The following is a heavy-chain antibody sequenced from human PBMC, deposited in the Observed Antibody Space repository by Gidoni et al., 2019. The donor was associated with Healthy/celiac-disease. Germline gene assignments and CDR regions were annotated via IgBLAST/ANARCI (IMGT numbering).Heavy chain of an antibody. CDR3: ARRPRDIVVVPAATGGFDYYYYYYMDV. Sequence: QVQLQESGPGLVKPSETLSLTCTVPGCSISSYYWSWIRQPPGKGLEWIGYIYYSGSTNYNPSLKSRVTISVDTSKNQFSLKLSSVTAADTAVYYCARRPRDIVVVPAATGGFDYYYYYYMDVWGKGTTVTVSS. V-gene: IGHV4-59*08. CDR1: GCSISSYY. D-gene: IGHD2-2*01. CDR2: IYYSGST. J-gene: IGHJ6*03.